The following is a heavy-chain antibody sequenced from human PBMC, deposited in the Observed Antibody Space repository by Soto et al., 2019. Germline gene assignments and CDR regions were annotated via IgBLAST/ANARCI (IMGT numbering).Heavy chain of an antibody. CDR1: GGSISSSGYY. CDR3: ARLFWGITGTPVRRVAWFDP. Sequence: QLQLQESGPGLVRPSETLSLTCNVSGGSISSSGYYWGWVRQPPGKGLEWIGSLSYTGSTSYNPSRQNGLTIPVDTSKNKLSLFLDSVTASYMASYYCARLFWGITGTPVRRVAWFDPGGQGTLVTVSS. CDR2: LSYTGST. D-gene: IGHD1-20*01. V-gene: IGHV4-39*01. J-gene: IGHJ5*02.